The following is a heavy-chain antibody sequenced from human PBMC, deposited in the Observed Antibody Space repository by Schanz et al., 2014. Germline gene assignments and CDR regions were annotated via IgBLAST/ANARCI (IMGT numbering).Heavy chain of an antibody. CDR3: VRDSFFAFDY. D-gene: IGHD3-3*01. CDR1: GFTFSSYA. CDR2: IGVDGTTT. Sequence: DVQLLESGGGLVQPGGSLRLSCAASGFTFSSYAMSWVRQAPGKGLEWVSVIGVDGTTTYYADSVKGRFTMSRDNAKNSVFLQMNSLRAEDTAVYYCVRDSFFAFDYWGQGTLVTVSS. V-gene: IGHV3-23*01. J-gene: IGHJ4*02.